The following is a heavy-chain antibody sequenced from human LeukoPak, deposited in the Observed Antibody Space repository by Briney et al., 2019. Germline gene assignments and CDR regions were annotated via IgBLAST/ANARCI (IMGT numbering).Heavy chain of an antibody. CDR2: IYYSGTT. V-gene: IGHV4-39*07. CDR1: GGSISSGSYY. J-gene: IGHJ4*02. Sequence: SETLSLTCAVSGGSISSGSYYWGWIRQPPGKGLEWIGSIYYSGTTYYNPSLKSRVTISVDTSKNQFSLKLSSVTAADTAVYYCAITRRGYSYVDYWGQGTLVTVSS. CDR3: AITRRGYSYVDY. D-gene: IGHD5-18*01.